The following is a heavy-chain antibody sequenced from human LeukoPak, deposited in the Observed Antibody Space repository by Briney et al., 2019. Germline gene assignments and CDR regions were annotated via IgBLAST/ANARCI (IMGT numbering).Heavy chain of an antibody. V-gene: IGHV1-69-2*01. CDR1: GYTFTDYY. D-gene: IGHD3-9*01. Sequence: ASVKVSCKVSGYTFTDYYMHWVKQAPGKGLEWMGLVDPEDGETIYAEKFQGRVTITADTSTDTAYMELSSLRSEDTAVYYCATLTGHAPEGQDAFDIWGQGTMVTVSS. J-gene: IGHJ3*02. CDR3: ATLTGHAPEGQDAFDI. CDR2: VDPEDGET.